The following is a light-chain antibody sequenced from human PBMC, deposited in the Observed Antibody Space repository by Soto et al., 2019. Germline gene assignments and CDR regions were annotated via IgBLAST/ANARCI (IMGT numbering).Light chain of an antibody. CDR2: EVS. CDR1: SSDVGSYNL. Sequence: QSALTQPASVSGSPGQSITISCTGTSSDVGSYNLDSWYQQHPGKAPKLMIYEVSKRPSGVSNRFSGSKSGNTASLTISGLQAEDEADYYCCSYAGSSNWVFGGGTKVTVL. V-gene: IGLV2-23*02. J-gene: IGLJ3*02. CDR3: CSYAGSSNWV.